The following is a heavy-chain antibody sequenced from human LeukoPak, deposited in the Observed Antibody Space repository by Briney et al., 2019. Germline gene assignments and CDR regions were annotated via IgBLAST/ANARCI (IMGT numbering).Heavy chain of an antibody. CDR2: IYYSGRTNYRPT. Sequence: SETLSLTCTVSGGSISNYYWSWIRQPPGKGLEWIGYIYYSGRTNYRPTNYNPSLKGRVTISVDTSKNQFSLKLSSVTAADTAVYYCARHEPLDTPPYWYFDLWGRGTLVTVSS. CDR1: GGSISNYY. V-gene: IGHV4-59*08. CDR3: ARHEPLDTPPYWYFDL. J-gene: IGHJ2*01. D-gene: IGHD5-18*01.